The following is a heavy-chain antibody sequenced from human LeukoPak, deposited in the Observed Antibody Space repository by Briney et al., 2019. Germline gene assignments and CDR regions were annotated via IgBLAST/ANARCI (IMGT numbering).Heavy chain of an antibody. Sequence: QPGGSLRLSCAASGFTFSSYAMHWVRQAPGKGLEWVAVISYDGSNKYYADSVKGRFTISRDNSKNTLYLQMNSLRAEDTAVYYCARALPDGYFDWLPMSDWGQGTLVTVSS. D-gene: IGHD3-9*01. J-gene: IGHJ4*02. CDR1: GFTFSSYA. CDR3: ARALPDGYFDWLPMSD. CDR2: ISYDGSNK. V-gene: IGHV3-30-3*01.